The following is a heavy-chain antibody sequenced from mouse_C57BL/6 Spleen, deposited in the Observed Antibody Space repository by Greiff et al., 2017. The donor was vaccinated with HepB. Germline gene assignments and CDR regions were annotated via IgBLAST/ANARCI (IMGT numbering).Heavy chain of an antibody. V-gene: IGHV1-80*01. J-gene: IGHJ2*01. CDR1: GYAFSSYW. CDR2: IYPGDGDT. D-gene: IGHD1-1*01. CDR3: ARSDYDGSGPPFDY. Sequence: VQLQQSGAELVKPGASVKISCKASGYAFSSYWMNWVKQRPGKGLEWIGQIYPGDGDTNYNGKFKGKATLTADKSSSTAYMQLSSLTSEDSAVYFCARSDYDGSGPPFDYWGQGTTLTVSS.